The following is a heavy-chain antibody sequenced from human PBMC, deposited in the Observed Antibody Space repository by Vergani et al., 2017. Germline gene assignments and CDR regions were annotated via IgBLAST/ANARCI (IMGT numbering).Heavy chain of an antibody. CDR3: ARDDIVGATTTPDAFDI. V-gene: IGHV3-21*01. J-gene: IGHJ3*02. CDR1: GFTFSSYS. CDR2: ISSSSSYI. Sequence: EVQLVESGGGLVKPGGSLRLSCAASGFTFSSYSMNWVRQAPGKGLEWVSSISSSSSYIYYADSVKGRFTISRDNAKNSLYLQMNSLRAEATAVYYCARDDIVGATTTPDAFDIWGQGTMVTVSS. D-gene: IGHD1-26*01.